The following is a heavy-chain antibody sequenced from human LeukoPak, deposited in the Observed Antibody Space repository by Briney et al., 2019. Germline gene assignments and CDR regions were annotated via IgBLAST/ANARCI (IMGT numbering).Heavy chain of an antibody. V-gene: IGHV1-18*01. CDR2: ISAYNGNT. CDR1: GYTFTSYG. J-gene: IGHJ4*02. D-gene: IGHD3/OR15-3a*01. CDR3: ARVEGGAGSSHLFGLDY. Sequence: ASVKVSCKASGYTFTSYGISWVRQAPGQGLEWMGWISAYNGNTNYAQKLQGRDTMTTDTSTSTAYMELRSLRSDDTAVYYCARVEGGAGSSHLFGLDYWGQGTLVTVSS.